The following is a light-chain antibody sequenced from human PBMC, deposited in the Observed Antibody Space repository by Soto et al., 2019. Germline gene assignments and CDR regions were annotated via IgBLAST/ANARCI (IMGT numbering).Light chain of an antibody. Sequence: AIQMTQSPSSLSASVGDTVTITCRTSQGIRNDLGWYQHRPGEAPKLLIYAASTLQSGVPSRFSGSGSGTDFTLTISSLQPEDVATYYCLQDYNYFGFGQGTRWRL. CDR2: AAS. CDR3: LQDYNYFG. J-gene: IGKJ5*01. V-gene: IGKV1-6*01. CDR1: QGIRND.